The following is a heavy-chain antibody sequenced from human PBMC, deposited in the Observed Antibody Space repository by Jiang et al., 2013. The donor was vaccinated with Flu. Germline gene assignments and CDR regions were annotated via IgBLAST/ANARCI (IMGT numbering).Heavy chain of an antibody. CDR3: AREPSGASGAFDI. D-gene: IGHD3-10*01. CDR2: IYHSGST. V-gene: IGHV4-30-2*01. J-gene: IGHJ3*02. CDR1: GGSISSGGYS. Sequence: GPGLVKPSQTLSLTCAVSGGSISSGGYSWSWIRQPPGKGLEWIGYIYHSGSTYYNPSLKSRVTISVDRSKNQFSLKLSSVTAADTAVYYCAREPSGASGAFDIWGQGTMVTVSS.